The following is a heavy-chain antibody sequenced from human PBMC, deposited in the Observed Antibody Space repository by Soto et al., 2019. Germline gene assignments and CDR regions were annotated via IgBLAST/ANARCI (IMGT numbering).Heavy chain of an antibody. D-gene: IGHD2-15*01. V-gene: IGHV3-23*01. J-gene: IGHJ4*02. Sequence: DVHLLESGGGLVQPGGSLRLSCAASGFMFSAYAMHWVRQAPGQGLEWASSMSGTSADTYYADSVKGRFTVSRDSSKDTLYLQLNSLRAEDTALYFCAREDGGGPFDYWGQGTLVIVSS. CDR3: AREDGGGPFDY. CDR1: GFMFSAYA. CDR2: MSGTSADT.